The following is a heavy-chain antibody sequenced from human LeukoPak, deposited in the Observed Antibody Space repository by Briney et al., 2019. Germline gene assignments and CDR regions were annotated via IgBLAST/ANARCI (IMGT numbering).Heavy chain of an antibody. D-gene: IGHD3-3*01. J-gene: IGHJ4*02. CDR1: GGSIIDSSYY. Sequence: SETLSLTCSVSGGSIIDSSYYWGWIRQPPEKGLEWIGSIYYTGGTYYSPSLKSRVTISVDTSKNQFSLKLSSVTAADTAVYYCASVTIFGVVINYFEFDYWGQGTLVTVSS. CDR3: ASVTIFGVVINYFEFDY. V-gene: IGHV4-39*01. CDR2: IYYTGGT.